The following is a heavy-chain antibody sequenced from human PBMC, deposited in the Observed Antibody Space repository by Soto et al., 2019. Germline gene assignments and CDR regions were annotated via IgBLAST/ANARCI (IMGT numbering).Heavy chain of an antibody. CDR2: IIPILGIA. Sequence: QVQLVQSGAEVKKPGSSVKVSCKASGGTFSSYTISWVRQAPGQGLEWMGRIIPILGIANYAQKFQGRVTITADKSTSTAYMELSSLRSEDTAVYYCASGGSGSYSRWWFDPWGQGTLVTVSS. CDR3: ASGGSGSYSRWWFDP. J-gene: IGHJ5*02. CDR1: GGTFSSYT. D-gene: IGHD3-10*01. V-gene: IGHV1-69*02.